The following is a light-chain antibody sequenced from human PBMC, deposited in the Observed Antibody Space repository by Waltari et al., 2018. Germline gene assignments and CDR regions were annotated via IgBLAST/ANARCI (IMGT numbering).Light chain of an antibody. CDR1: NIGIKS. CDR2: YNS. Sequence: SYVLTQPPSVSVAPGKTARITCGGNNIGIKSVHWYQQKPGQAPVLVISYNSDRPSGIPERVSGSNSGNTATLTISRVEAGDEADYYCQVWDSSSDRVFGGGTKLTVL. J-gene: IGLJ3*02. V-gene: IGLV3-21*04. CDR3: QVWDSSSDRV.